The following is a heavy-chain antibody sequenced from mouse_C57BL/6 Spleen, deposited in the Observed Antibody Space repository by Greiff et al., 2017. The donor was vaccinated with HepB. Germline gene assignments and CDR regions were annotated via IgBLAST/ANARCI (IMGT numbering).Heavy chain of an antibody. D-gene: IGHD2-4*01. CDR3: ANYYDYTWFAY. Sequence: QVQLQQSGPELVKPGASVKISCKASGYSFTSYYIHWVKQRPGQGLEWIGWIYPGSGNTKYNEKFKGKATLTADTSSSTAYMQLSSLTSEDSAVYYCANYYDYTWFAYWGQGTLVTVSA. V-gene: IGHV1-66*01. J-gene: IGHJ3*01. CDR1: GYSFTSYY. CDR2: IYPGSGNT.